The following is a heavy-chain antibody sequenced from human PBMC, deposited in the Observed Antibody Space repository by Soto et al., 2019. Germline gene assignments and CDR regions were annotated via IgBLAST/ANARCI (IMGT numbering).Heavy chain of an antibody. CDR3: AKTLYGWSFDY. CDR1: GFTFSSYA. D-gene: IGHD6-19*01. J-gene: IGHJ4*02. Sequence: TGGSLRLSCASSGFTFSSYAMSLVRQAPGKGLEWVSAISGSGGSTYYADSVKGRFTISRDNSKNTLYLQMNSLRAEDTAVYYRAKTLYGWSFDYWGQGALVTVSS. CDR2: ISGSGGST. V-gene: IGHV3-23*01.